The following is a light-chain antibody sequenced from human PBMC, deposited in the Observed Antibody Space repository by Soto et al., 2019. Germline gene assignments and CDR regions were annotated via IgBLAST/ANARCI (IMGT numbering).Light chain of an antibody. CDR3: QHYNSYSAA. CDR2: KAS. J-gene: IGKJ1*01. V-gene: IGKV1-5*03. Sequence: DIQMTPSPSTLSGSVGDRVTITCRASQTISSWLAWYQQKPGKAPKILIYKASTLKSGVPSRFSGSGSGTEFTLTISSLQPDDFPPYYCQHYNSYSAAFGQGTKVELK. CDR1: QTISSW.